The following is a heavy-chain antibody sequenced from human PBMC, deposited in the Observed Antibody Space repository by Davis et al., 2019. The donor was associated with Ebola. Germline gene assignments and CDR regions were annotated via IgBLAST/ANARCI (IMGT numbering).Heavy chain of an antibody. J-gene: IGHJ6*02. V-gene: IGHV1-18*01. Sequence: ASVKVSCKASGYTFTSYGISWVRQAPGQGLEWMGWISAYNGNTNYAQKFQGRVTMTRNTSISTAYMELSSLKSEDTAVYYCARGKSYYYYGMDVWGQGTTVTVSS. CDR1: GYTFTSYG. CDR3: ARGKSYYYYGMDV. CDR2: ISAYNGNT.